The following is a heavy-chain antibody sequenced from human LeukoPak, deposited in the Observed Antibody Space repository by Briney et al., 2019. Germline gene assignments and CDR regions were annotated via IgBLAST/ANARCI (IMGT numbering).Heavy chain of an antibody. Sequence: PGGSLRLSCAASGFTFSSYAMSWVRQAPGKGLEWVSAISGSGGSTYYADSVKGRFTISRDNSKNTLYLQMNSLRAEDTAVYYCAKDLGGGGDPRVGGHDAFDIWGQGTMVTVSS. D-gene: IGHD2-21*02. CDR2: ISGSGGST. V-gene: IGHV3-23*01. CDR3: AKDLGGGGDPRVGGHDAFDI. J-gene: IGHJ3*02. CDR1: GFTFSSYA.